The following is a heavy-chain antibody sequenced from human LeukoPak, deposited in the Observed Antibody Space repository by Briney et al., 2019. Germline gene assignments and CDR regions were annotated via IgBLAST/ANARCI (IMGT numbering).Heavy chain of an antibody. Sequence: GGSLRLSCAASGFTLSRYWMRWVRQAPGRGLEGVANKKQEESEKYYVDAVKGRFTISRDNAKTSLYLQMNSLRAEDTAVYYCARSSVDTAVVTIVHYYYYGMDVWGQGTTVTVSS. V-gene: IGHV3-7*01. J-gene: IGHJ6*02. CDR1: GFTLSRYW. CDR3: ARSSVDTAVVTIVHYYYYGMDV. CDR2: KKQEESEK. D-gene: IGHD5-18*01.